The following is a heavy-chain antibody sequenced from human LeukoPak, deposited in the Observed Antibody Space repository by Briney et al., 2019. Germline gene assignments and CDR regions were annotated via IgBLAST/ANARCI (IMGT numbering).Heavy chain of an antibody. J-gene: IGHJ5*02. CDR3: ASLGFGELLQENWFDP. CDR1: GYTFTGYY. Sequence: ASVKVSCKASGYTFTGYYMHWVRQAPGQGLEWMGRINPNSGGTNYAQKVQGRVTMTRDTSISTAYMELSRLRSDDTAVYYCASLGFGELLQENWFDPWGQGTLVTVSS. D-gene: IGHD3-10*01. V-gene: IGHV1-2*06. CDR2: INPNSGGT.